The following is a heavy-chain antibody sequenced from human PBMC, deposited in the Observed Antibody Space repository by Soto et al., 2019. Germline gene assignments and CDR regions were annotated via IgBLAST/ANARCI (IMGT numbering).Heavy chain of an antibody. D-gene: IGHD2-21*01. CDR3: AREIGVDYYGMDV. Sequence: GGSLRLSCAASGFTFSSYWMSWVRQAPGKGLEWVANIKQDGSEKYYVDSVKGRFTISRDNAKNSLYLQMNSLRAEDTAVYYCAREIGVDYYGMDVWGQGTTVTVSS. V-gene: IGHV3-7*01. J-gene: IGHJ6*02. CDR2: IKQDGSEK. CDR1: GFTFSSYW.